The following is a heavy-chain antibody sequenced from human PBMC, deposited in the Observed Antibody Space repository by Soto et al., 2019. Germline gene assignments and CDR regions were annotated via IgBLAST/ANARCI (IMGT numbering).Heavy chain of an antibody. Sequence: DSVKFSWRASGYTFTSNYMHLVRQAPGQGLEWMGIINPSGGSTSYAQKFQGRVTMTRDTSTSTVYMELSSLRSEDTAVYYCARDMEVASNYYYYGMDVWGQGTTVTVSS. V-gene: IGHV1-46*01. CDR2: INPSGGST. CDR1: GYTFTSNY. CDR3: ARDMEVASNYYYYGMDV. J-gene: IGHJ6*02. D-gene: IGHD2-15*01.